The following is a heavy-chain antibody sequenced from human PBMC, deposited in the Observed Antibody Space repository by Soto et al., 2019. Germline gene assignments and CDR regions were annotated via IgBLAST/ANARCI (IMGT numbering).Heavy chain of an antibody. D-gene: IGHD2-2*01. CDR2: INPNSGGT. Sequence: GASVKVSCKASGYTFTGYYMHWVRQAPGQGLEWMGWINPNSGGTNYAQKFQGRVTMTRDASISTAYMELSRLRSDDTAVYYCARRSPKYCSSTSCHYGMDVWGQGTTVTVSS. CDR3: ARRSPKYCSSTSCHYGMDV. CDR1: GYTFTGYY. J-gene: IGHJ6*02. V-gene: IGHV1-2*02.